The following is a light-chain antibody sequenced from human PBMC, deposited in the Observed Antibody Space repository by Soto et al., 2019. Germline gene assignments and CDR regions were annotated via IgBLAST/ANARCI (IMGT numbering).Light chain of an antibody. CDR1: SSDVGAYNY. V-gene: IGLV2-8*01. J-gene: IGLJ2*01. Sequence: SALTQPPSASGSPGQSVTISCTGTSSDVGAYNYISWYQQHPGKAPKLMISEVSKRPSGVPDRFSGSKSGNTASLTISGLQAEDEANYYCNSYAGSNNPVVFGGGTKLTVL. CDR3: NSYAGSNNPVV. CDR2: EVS.